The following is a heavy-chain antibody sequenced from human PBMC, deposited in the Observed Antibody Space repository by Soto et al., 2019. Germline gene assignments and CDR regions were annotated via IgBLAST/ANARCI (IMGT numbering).Heavy chain of an antibody. Sequence: PGGSLRPSCAASGFTFSSYWMSWVRQAPEKGLEWVANIKQDGSEKYYVDSVKGRFTISRDNAKNSLYLQMNSLRAEDTAVYYCARDKGSSWAYYYYYYYMDVWGKGTTVTVSS. J-gene: IGHJ6*03. CDR1: GFTFSSYW. CDR3: ARDKGSSWAYYYYYYYMDV. V-gene: IGHV3-7*01. D-gene: IGHD6-13*01. CDR2: IKQDGSEK.